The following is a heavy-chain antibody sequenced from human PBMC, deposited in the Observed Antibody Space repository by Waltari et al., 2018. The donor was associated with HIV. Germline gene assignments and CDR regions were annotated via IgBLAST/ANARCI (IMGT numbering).Heavy chain of an antibody. V-gene: IGHV3-15*01. CDR1: GFTLNRVW. CDR3: TSEEDYGSGSHFDY. Sequence: EVQLVESGGDLLKQGGCLRLSCAASGFTLNRVWMSWVRQAPGKGLEWVGRIKTKGDGGTTDYAAAIKGRFTISRDDSKNTVYLQMNSLKIEDTAVYYCTSEEDYGSGSHFDYWGQGTLVTVSS. J-gene: IGHJ4*02. D-gene: IGHD3-10*01. CDR2: IKTKGDGGTT.